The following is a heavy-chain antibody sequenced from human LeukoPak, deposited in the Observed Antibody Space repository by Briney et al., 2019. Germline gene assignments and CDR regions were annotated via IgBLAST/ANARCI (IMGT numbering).Heavy chain of an antibody. D-gene: IGHD3-10*01. CDR2: IYYSGST. V-gene: IGHV4-59*01. CDR1: GGSISSYY. J-gene: IGHJ6*02. Sequence: PSETLSLTCTVSGGSISSYYWSWIRQPPGKGLEWIGYIYYSGSTNYNPSLKSRVTISVDTSKNQFPLKLSSVTAADTAVYYCARDLSLYGSGSYYNGPFYYYGMDVWGQGTTVTVSS. CDR3: ARDLSLYGSGSYYNGPFYYYGMDV.